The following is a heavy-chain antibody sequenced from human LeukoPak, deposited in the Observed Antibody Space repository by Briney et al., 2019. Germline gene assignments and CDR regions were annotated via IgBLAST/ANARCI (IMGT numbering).Heavy chain of an antibody. CDR2: INPNSGGT. CDR1: GYTFTGYY. D-gene: IGHD5-12*01. V-gene: IGHV1-2*02. CDR3: ARVVVATKKSWRYYYYGMDV. Sequence: PGASVKVSCKASGYTFTGYYMHWVRQAPGQGLEWMGWINPNSGGTNYAQKFQGRVTMTRDTSISTAYMELSRLRSDDTAVYYCARVVVATKKSWRYYYYGMDVWGQGTTVTVSS. J-gene: IGHJ6*02.